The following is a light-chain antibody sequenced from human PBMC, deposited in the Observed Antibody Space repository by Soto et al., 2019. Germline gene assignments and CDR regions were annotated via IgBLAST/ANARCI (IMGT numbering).Light chain of an antibody. V-gene: IGKV1-17*01. J-gene: IGKJ4*01. CDR1: QGIRNA. Sequence: DIQMTQSPSSLSASVGDKVTITCRASQGIRNALAWYQQKPGKAPKRLIYGASTLQSVVPSRFSGSGSATEFTLTITSLQPEDFATYYCVQHNHDPLTLGGGTKVDIK. CDR2: GAS. CDR3: VQHNHDPLT.